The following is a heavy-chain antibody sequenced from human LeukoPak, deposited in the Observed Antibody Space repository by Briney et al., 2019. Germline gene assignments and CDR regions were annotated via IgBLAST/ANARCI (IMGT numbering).Heavy chain of an antibody. J-gene: IGHJ4*02. V-gene: IGHV4-34*01. D-gene: IGHD6-19*01. CDR2: INHSGST. CDR1: GGSFSGYY. Sequence: SETLSLTCAVYGGSFSGYYWSWIRQPPGKGLEWIGEINHSGSTNYNPSLKSRVTISVDTSKNQFSLKLSSVTAADTAVYYCARLSSGWPYYFDYWGQGTLVTASS. CDR3: ARLSSGWPYYFDY.